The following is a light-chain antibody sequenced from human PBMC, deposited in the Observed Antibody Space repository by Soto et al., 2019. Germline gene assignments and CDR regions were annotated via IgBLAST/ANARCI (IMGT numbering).Light chain of an antibody. CDR1: SSNIGSNT. CDR2: SNN. CDR3: PAWDGSLNGVV. Sequence: QSVLTQPPSASGTPGQRVTISCSGSSSNIGSNTVNWYQQLPGTAPKLLIYSNNQRPSGVPDRFSGSKSGTSASLAISGLQSEDEADYYCPAWDGSLNGVVFGGGTKLTVL. J-gene: IGLJ2*01. V-gene: IGLV1-44*01.